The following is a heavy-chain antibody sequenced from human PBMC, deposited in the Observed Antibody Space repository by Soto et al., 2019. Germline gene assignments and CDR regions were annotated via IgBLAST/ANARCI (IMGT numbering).Heavy chain of an antibody. CDR3: ARAYYYDSSGYYANYYYYGMDV. Sequence: EVQLVESGGGLVQPGGSLRLSCAASGFTFSSYEMNWVRQAPGKGLEWVSYISSSGSTIYYADSVKGRFTISRDNAKNSLYLQMNSLRAEDTAVYYCARAYYYDSSGYYANYYYYGMDVWGQGTMVTVSS. V-gene: IGHV3-48*03. CDR1: GFTFSSYE. CDR2: ISSSGSTI. D-gene: IGHD3-22*01. J-gene: IGHJ6*02.